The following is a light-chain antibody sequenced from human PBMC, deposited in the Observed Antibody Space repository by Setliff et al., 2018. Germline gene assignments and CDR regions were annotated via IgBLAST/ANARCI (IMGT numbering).Light chain of an antibody. CDR2: EVS. CDR3: CSYAGSWFYV. Sequence: ALTQPPSASGSPGQSVTISCTGTRSDVGGYNHVSWYQQHPDKAPKVIIYEVSVRPSGVPDRFSGSKSANTASLTISGLQAEDEADYYCCSYAGSWFYVFGTGTKVTVL. V-gene: IGLV2-8*01. CDR1: RSDVGGYNH. J-gene: IGLJ1*01.